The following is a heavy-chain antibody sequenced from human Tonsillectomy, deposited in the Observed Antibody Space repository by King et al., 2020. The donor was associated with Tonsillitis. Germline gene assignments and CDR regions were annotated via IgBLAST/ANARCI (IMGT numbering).Heavy chain of an antibody. CDR1: GFIFNIYG. V-gene: IGHV3-64D*06. CDR3: VKVRGVVTAYPDTFDM. Sequence: VQLVESGGGLVQPGGSLRLSCSVSGFIFNIYGLHWVRQAPGKGLHYGSGISSDGTTTNYADSVKGRFIISRDNSKNTLYLQMTSLTPDDTALYYCVKVRGVVTAYPDTFDMWGQGTLVSVSS. D-gene: IGHD2-21*02. CDR2: ISSDGTTT. J-gene: IGHJ3*02.